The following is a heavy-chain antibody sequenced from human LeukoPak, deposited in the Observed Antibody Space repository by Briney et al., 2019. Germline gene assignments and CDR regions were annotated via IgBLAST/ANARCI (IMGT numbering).Heavy chain of an antibody. CDR1: GGSISSSSYY. CDR2: IYYTGST. Sequence: SETLSLTCTVSGGSISSSSYYWGWIRQPPGKGLEWIGSIYYTGSTYYNPSLNSRVTISVDTSKNQFSLKLSSVTAADTAVYYCARDPSFSYYYGSGSYSYYFDYWGQGTLVTVSS. D-gene: IGHD3-10*01. CDR3: ARDPSFSYYYGSGSYSYYFDY. V-gene: IGHV4-39*07. J-gene: IGHJ4*02.